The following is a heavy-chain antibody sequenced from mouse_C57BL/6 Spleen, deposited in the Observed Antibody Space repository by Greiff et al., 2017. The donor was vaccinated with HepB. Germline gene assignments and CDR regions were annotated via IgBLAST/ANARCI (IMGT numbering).Heavy chain of an antibody. CDR3: ARGDGYGFFAY. Sequence: QVQLKQPGAELVKPGASVKLSCKASGYTFTSYWMHWVKQRPGQGLEWIGMIHPNSGSTNYNEKFKSKATLTVDKSSSTAYMQLSSLTSEDSAVYYCARGDGYGFFAYWGQGTLVTVSA. CDR1: GYTFTSYW. CDR2: IHPNSGST. J-gene: IGHJ3*01. D-gene: IGHD2-2*01. V-gene: IGHV1-64*01.